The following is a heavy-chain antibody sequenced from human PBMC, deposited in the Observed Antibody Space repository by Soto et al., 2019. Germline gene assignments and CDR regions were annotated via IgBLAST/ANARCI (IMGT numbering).Heavy chain of an antibody. V-gene: IGHV3-23*01. CDR1: GFTFSSYA. D-gene: IGHD5-18*01. CDR2: ISGSGGST. CDR3: AKGRRGYSYGYLDY. Sequence: EVQLLESGGGLVQPGGSLSLSCAASGFTFSSYAMSWVRQAPGKGLERVSAISGSGGSTYYADSVKGRFTISRDNSKNTLYLQMNSLRAEDTAVYYCAKGRRGYSYGYLDYWGQGTLVTVSS. J-gene: IGHJ4*02.